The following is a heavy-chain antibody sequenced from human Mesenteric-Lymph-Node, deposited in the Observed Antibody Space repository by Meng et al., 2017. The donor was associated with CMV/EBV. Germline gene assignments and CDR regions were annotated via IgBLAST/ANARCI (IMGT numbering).Heavy chain of an antibody. CDR2: ISRGADRA. J-gene: IGHJ6*02. CDR3: ARGTTLYSMHV. Sequence: GESLKISCAASGFTFSNYAMGWVRQAPGKGLEWVSVISRGADRAHYADSVKGRFTISRDNAKNSLYLQMNSLIAGDTAVYYCARGTTLYSMHVWGQGTTVTVSS. CDR1: GFTFSNYA. D-gene: IGHD1-1*01. V-gene: IGHV3-23*01.